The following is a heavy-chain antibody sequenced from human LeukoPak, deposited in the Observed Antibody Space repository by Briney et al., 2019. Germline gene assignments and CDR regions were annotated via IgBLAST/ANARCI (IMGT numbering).Heavy chain of an antibody. J-gene: IGHJ2*01. CDR1: GGSISSSSYY. D-gene: IGHD3-10*01. CDR2: IYYSGST. Sequence: PSETLSLTCTVSGGSISSSSYYWSWIRQPPGKGLEWIGYIYYSGSTYYNPSLKSRVTISVDTSKNQFSLKLSSVTAADTAVYYCARGDGYYYGSGSPFDLWGRGTLVTVSS. V-gene: IGHV4-30-4*01. CDR3: ARGDGYYYGSGSPFDL.